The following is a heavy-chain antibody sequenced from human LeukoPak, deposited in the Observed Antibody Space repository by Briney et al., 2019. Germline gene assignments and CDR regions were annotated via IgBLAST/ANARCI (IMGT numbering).Heavy chain of an antibody. CDR3: AEDHRGGNILTGYYKFDAFDI. CDR1: GFTFSSYA. J-gene: IGHJ3*02. D-gene: IGHD3-9*01. Sequence: PGGSLRLSCAASGFTFSSYAMSWVRQAPGKGLEWVSAISGSGGSTYYADSVKGRFTISRDNSKNTLYLQMNSLRAEDTAVYYCAEDHRGGNILTGYYKFDAFDIWGQGTMVTVSS. V-gene: IGHV3-23*01. CDR2: ISGSGGST.